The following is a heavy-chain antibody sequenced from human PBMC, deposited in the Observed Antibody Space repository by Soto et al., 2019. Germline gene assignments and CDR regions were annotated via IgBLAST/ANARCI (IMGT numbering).Heavy chain of an antibody. D-gene: IGHD1-7*01. J-gene: IGHJ4*02. V-gene: IGHV4-30-2*01. Sequence: SATLSLTCAVSGGSISRGGYSWSWIRQPPGKGLEWIGYIYHSGSTYYNPSLKSRVTISVDRSKNQFSLKLSSVTAADTAVYYCARVRRGWNYEGDQYYLDYWGQGTLVTVSS. CDR1: GGSISRGGYS. CDR2: IYHSGST. CDR3: ARVRRGWNYEGDQYYLDY.